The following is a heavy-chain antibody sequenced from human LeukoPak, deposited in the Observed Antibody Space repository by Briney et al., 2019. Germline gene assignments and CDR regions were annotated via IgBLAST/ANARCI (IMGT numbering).Heavy chain of an antibody. Sequence: SETLSLTCTVSGGSISSSSYYWGWIRQPPGKGLEWIWSIYYSGSTYYNPSLKSRVTISVDTSKNQFSLKLSSVTAADTAVYYCARTAGSFTIFGVVTRAFDIWGQGTMVTVSS. CDR3: ARTAGSFTIFGVVTRAFDI. J-gene: IGHJ3*02. V-gene: IGHV4-39*07. CDR1: GGSISSSSYY. CDR2: IYYSGST. D-gene: IGHD3-3*01.